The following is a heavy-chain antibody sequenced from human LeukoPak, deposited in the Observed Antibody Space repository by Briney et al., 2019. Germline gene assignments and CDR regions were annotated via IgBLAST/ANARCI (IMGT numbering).Heavy chain of an antibody. D-gene: IGHD6-13*01. CDR3: AREETFGSWLNPNFDY. Sequence: GGSLRLSCAASGFTFSSYAMHWVRQAPGKGLEWVAVISYDGSNKYYADSVKGRFTISRDNSKNTLYLQMNSLRAEDTAVYYCAREETFGSWLNPNFDYWGQGTLVTVSS. V-gene: IGHV3-30-3*01. CDR2: ISYDGSNK. J-gene: IGHJ4*02. CDR1: GFTFSSYA.